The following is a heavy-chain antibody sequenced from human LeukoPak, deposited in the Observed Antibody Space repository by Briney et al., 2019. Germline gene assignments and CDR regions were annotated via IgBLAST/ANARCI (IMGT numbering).Heavy chain of an antibody. CDR3: ARWSGSVTARNYYYYMDV. V-gene: IGHV4-34*01. J-gene: IGHJ6*03. CDR1: GGSFSGYY. Sequence: SETLSLTCAVYGGSFSGYYWSWIRQPPGKGLEWIGEINHSGSTNYNPSLKSRVTISVDTSKNQFSLKLSSVTAADTAVYYCARWSGSVTARNYYYYMDVWGEGTTVTVSS. D-gene: IGHD6-6*01. CDR2: INHSGST.